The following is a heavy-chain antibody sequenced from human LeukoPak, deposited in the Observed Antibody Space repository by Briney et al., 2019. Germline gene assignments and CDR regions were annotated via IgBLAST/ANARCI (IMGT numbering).Heavy chain of an antibody. CDR2: IYYSGST. Sequence: SETLSLTCTVSGGSISSYYWSWIRQPPGKGLEWIGYIYYSGSTNYNPSLKSRVTISVDTSKNQFSLKLSSVTAADTAVYYCARVGGTDYYDSSGYYYVPGKRNWFDPWGQGTLVTVSS. D-gene: IGHD3-22*01. CDR3: ARVGGTDYYDSSGYYYVPGKRNWFDP. J-gene: IGHJ5*02. CDR1: GGSISSYY. V-gene: IGHV4-59*01.